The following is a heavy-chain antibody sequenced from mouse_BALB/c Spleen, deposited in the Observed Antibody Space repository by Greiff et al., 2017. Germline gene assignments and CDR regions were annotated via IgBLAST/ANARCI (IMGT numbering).Heavy chain of an antibody. CDR2: IYPGDGDT. D-gene: IGHD4-1*01. Sequence: VQLKESGAELARPGASVKLSCKASGYTFTSYWMQWVKQRPGQGLEWIGAIYPGDGDTRYTQKFKGKATLTADKSSSTAYMQLSSLASEDSAVYYCYTGPWFAYWGQGTLVTVSA. V-gene: IGHV1-87*01. CDR1: GYTFTSYW. J-gene: IGHJ3*01. CDR3: YTGPWFAY.